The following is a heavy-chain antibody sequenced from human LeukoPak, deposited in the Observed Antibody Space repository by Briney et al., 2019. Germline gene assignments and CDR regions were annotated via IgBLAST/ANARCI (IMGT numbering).Heavy chain of an antibody. V-gene: IGHV3-7*01. Sequence: GGSLRLSCAASGFTLSTYWMTWVRQAPGKGLEWVANIKQDGSEKYYVDSVKGRFTFSRDNAKKLLYLQMNSLRVEDTAVYYCARDRGSSGRLGRFDNWGQGTLVTVSP. CDR2: IKQDGSEK. D-gene: IGHD6-19*01. J-gene: IGHJ4*02. CDR1: GFTLSTYW. CDR3: ARDRGSSGRLGRFDN.